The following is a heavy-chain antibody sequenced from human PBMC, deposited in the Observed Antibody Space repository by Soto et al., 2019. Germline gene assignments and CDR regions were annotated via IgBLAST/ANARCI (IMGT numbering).Heavy chain of an antibody. CDR3: ARDRIYSSSWYDY. CDR1: GFTFSSYA. Sequence: SGGGVVQPGRSLRLSCAASGFTFSSYAMHWVRQAPGKGLEWVAVISYDGSNKYYADSVKGRFTISRDNSKNTLYLQMNSLRAEDTAVYYCARDRIYSSSWYDYWGQGTLVTVSS. D-gene: IGHD6-13*01. V-gene: IGHV3-30-3*01. J-gene: IGHJ4*02. CDR2: ISYDGSNK.